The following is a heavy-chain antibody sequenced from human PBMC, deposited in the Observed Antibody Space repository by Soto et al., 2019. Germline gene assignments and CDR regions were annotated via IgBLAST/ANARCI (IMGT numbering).Heavy chain of an antibody. J-gene: IGHJ4*02. CDR2: IYPGDSDT. Sequence: GESLKISCKGSGYSFTNYWIAWERQMPGEGLEWMGIIYPGDSDTRYSPSFQGQVTISADKSVTTAYLQWSSLKASDTATYYCARPGGSCSGGTCYHYYFDFWGQGTLVTVSS. D-gene: IGHD2-15*01. CDR1: GYSFTNYW. CDR3: ARPGGSCSGGTCYHYYFDF. V-gene: IGHV5-51*01.